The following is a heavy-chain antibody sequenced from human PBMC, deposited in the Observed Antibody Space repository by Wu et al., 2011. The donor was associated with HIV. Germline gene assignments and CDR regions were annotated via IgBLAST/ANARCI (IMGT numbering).Heavy chain of an antibody. CDR1: LHFTSYA. D-gene: IGHD4-17*01. V-gene: IGHV1-18*01. CDR3: ARGEGYGDYVRWFDP. J-gene: IGHJ5*02. CDR2: ISAYNGDT. Sequence: EVRSLGLSEGLLQGFWLHFTSYAINWVRQAPGQGLEWMGWISAYNGDTNYSQKLQGRVTMTTDTSTSTAYMELRSLRSDDTAVYYCARGEGYGDYVRWFDPWGQGTLVTVSS.